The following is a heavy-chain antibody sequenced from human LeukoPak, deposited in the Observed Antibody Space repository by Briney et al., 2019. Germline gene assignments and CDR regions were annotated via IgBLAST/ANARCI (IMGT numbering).Heavy chain of an antibody. CDR3: ARKQYYYDSSCFLDYLDH. CDR1: GGTFSSYA. Sequence: ASVKVSCKASGGTFSSYAISWVRQAPGQGLEWMGRIIPILGIANYAQKFQGRVTITADKSTSTAYMELSSLRSEDTAVYYCARKQYYYDSSCFLDYLDHRGQGTLVTVSS. J-gene: IGHJ4*01. V-gene: IGHV1-69*04. D-gene: IGHD3-22*01. CDR2: IIPILGIA.